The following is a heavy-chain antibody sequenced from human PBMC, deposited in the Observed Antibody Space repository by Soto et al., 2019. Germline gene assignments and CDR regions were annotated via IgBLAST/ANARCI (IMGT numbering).Heavy chain of an antibody. Sequence: QVQLVQSGAAVKKPGASVKVSCQASGYTFTGYYMHWVRHAPGQGLEWMGWINPNSGGTNYAQKFQGRFTMTRDTSISTAYMELSRLRSDDTAVYYCARAAVRDTAMDRSDYWGQGTLVTASS. CDR3: ARAAVRDTAMDRSDY. V-gene: IGHV1-2*02. D-gene: IGHD5-18*01. CDR2: INPNSGGT. J-gene: IGHJ4*02. CDR1: GYTFTGYY.